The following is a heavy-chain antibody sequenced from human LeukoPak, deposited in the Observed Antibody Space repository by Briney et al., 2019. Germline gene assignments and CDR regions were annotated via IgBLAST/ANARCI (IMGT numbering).Heavy chain of an antibody. V-gene: IGHV3-11*04. CDR1: GFIFSDYY. CDR3: AGDPGTAMIRGGY. Sequence: GGSLRLSCAASGFIFSDYYMSWIRQAPGKGLEWVSYISSSGSTIHYADSVKGRFTISRDNAKNSLYLQMNSLRAEDTAVYYCAGDPGTAMIRGGYWGQGTLVTVSS. CDR2: ISSSGSTI. D-gene: IGHD3-10*01. J-gene: IGHJ4*02.